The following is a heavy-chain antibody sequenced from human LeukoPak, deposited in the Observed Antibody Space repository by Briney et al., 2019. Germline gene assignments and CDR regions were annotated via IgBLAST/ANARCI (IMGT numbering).Heavy chain of an antibody. D-gene: IGHD3-9*01. J-gene: IGHJ6*03. CDR3: ASLSERRFPLTISRYYMDV. CDR2: IRSEGSNK. CDR1: GFTFGSYG. Sequence: GGSLRLPCSASGFTFGSYGMHWARQAPGKGLEGVTFIRSEGSNKYYADSVKGRFAISRDNAKKSLYLRMNSLRAEDTAVYYCASLSERRFPLTISRYYMDVWGKGTTVTVSS. V-gene: IGHV3-30*02.